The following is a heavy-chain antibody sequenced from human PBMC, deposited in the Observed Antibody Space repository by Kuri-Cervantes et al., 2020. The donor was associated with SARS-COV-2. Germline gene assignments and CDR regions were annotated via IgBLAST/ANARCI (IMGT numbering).Heavy chain of an antibody. CDR1: GFTFGDYA. D-gene: IGHD3-3*01. CDR3: TKDDFWSGYSDY. Sequence: GGSLRLSCTASGFTFGDYAMSWVRQAPGKGLEWVGFIRSKAYGGTTEYAASVKGRFTISRDDSKSIAYLQMNSLKTEDTAAYYCTKDDFWSGYSDYWGQGTLVTVSS. CDR2: IRSKAYGGTT. J-gene: IGHJ4*02. V-gene: IGHV3-49*04.